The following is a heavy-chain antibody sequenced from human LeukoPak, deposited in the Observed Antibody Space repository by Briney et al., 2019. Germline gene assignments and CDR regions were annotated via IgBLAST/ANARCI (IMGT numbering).Heavy chain of an antibody. Sequence: ASVKVSCKASGYTFTSYDINWARQATGQGLEWMGWMNPNSGNTGYAQKFQGRVTMTRNTSISTAYMELSSLRSEDTAVYYCARVRRRITIFGVAWYYFDYWGQGTLVTVSS. V-gene: IGHV1-8*02. CDR1: GYTFTSYD. D-gene: IGHD3-3*01. CDR3: ARVRRRITIFGVAWYYFDY. J-gene: IGHJ4*02. CDR2: MNPNSGNT.